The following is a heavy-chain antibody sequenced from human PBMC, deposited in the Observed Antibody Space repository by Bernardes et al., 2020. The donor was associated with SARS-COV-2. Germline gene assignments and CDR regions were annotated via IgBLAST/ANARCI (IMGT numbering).Heavy chain of an antibody. J-gene: IGHJ4*02. CDR3: ARTRGQWLVDAAFDY. D-gene: IGHD6-19*01. CDR2: IYYSGST. V-gene: IGHV4-59*08. Sequence: SETLSLTCTVSGGSISSDYWSWIRQPPGKGLEWIGYIYYSGSTNYNPSLKSRVTISVDTSKNQFSLKLSSVTAADTAVYYCARTRGQWLVDAAFDYWGQGTLVTVSS. CDR1: GGSISSDY.